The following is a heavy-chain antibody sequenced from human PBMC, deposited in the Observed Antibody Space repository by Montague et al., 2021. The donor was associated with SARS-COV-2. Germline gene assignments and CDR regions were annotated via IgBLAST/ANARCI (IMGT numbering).Heavy chain of an antibody. CDR2: IYYSRNT. CDR1: GASISRSSYY. V-gene: IGHV4-39*01. CDR3: ARQGNSGNLIDY. D-gene: IGHD3-10*01. Sequence: SETLSLTCTVSGASISRSSYYWGWIRQPPGQGLEWIGNIYYSRNTHYTPSLKSRVTLSVDTSKSQFSLTPGSVTAADTAIYYCARQGNSGNLIDYWGQETLVTVSS. J-gene: IGHJ4*02.